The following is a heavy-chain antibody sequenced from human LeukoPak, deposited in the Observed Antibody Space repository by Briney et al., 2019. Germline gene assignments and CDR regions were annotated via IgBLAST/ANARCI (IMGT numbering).Heavy chain of an antibody. CDR2: INHSGST. CDR1: GGSFSGYY. J-gene: IGHJ4*02. Sequence: SETLSLTCAVYGGSFSGYYWSLIRQPPGKGLEWIGEINHSGSTNYNPSLKSRVTISVDTSKNQFSLKLSSVTAADTAVYYCARVYYGSGSFDYWGQGTLVTVSS. CDR3: ARVYYGSGSFDY. D-gene: IGHD3-10*01. V-gene: IGHV4-34*01.